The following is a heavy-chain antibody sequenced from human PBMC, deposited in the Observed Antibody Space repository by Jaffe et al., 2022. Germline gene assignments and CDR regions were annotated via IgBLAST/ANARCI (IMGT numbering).Heavy chain of an antibody. J-gene: IGHJ4*02. D-gene: IGHD3-10*01. CDR1: GGSISSGSYC. CDR2: IYTSGST. CDR3: ARSLYYYDSEAGVDY. V-gene: IGHV4-61*02. Sequence: QVQLQESGPGLVKPSLTLSLTCTVSGGSISSGSYCWSWIRQPAGKGLEWIGRIYTSGSTNYNPSLKSRVTISVDTSKNQFSLKLSSVTAADTAIYYCARSLYYYDSEAGVDYWGQGTLVTVSS.